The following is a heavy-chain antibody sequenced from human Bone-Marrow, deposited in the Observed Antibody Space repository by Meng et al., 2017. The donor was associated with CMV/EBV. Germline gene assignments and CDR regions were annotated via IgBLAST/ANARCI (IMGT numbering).Heavy chain of an antibody. J-gene: IGHJ4*02. V-gene: IGHV3-53*01. Sequence: GESLKISCAASGFTFSSYWMHWVRQAPGKGLEWVAFMYGDDYRFYADSVRGRFIISRDDSENTLYLQRDSLKVDDTAVYFCARGVLGVVPQDYWGQGTLVTVYS. CDR1: GFTFSSYW. CDR2: MYGDDYR. D-gene: IGHD3-3*01. CDR3: ARGVLGVVPQDY.